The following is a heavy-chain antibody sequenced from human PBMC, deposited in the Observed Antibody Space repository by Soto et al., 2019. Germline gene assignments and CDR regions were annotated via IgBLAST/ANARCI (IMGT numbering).Heavy chain of an antibody. Sequence: GESLKISCKASGYTSTSYWITWVRQMPGRGLEWMGRIDPSDSSTNYSPSFQGHVTISTDKSITTAHLQWSSLKVSDTAMYYCAATGYTYGYHFDHWGQGTQVTVSS. CDR1: GYTSTSYW. J-gene: IGHJ4*02. V-gene: IGHV5-10-1*01. D-gene: IGHD5-18*01. CDR2: IDPSDSST. CDR3: AATGYTYGYHFDH.